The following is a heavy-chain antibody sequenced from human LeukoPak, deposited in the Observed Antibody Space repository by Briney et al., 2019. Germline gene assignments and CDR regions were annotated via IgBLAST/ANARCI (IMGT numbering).Heavy chain of an antibody. CDR3: ARGRDDFWSGYPKGFDP. CDR1: GFTVSSNY. V-gene: IGHV3-53*01. D-gene: IGHD3-3*01. Sequence: PGGSLRLSCAASGFTVSSNYMSWVRQAPGKGLEWVSVIYSGGSTYYADSVKGRFTISRDNSKNTLYLQMNSLRAEDTAVYYCARGRDDFWSGYPKGFDPWGQGTLVTVSS. CDR2: IYSGGST. J-gene: IGHJ5*02.